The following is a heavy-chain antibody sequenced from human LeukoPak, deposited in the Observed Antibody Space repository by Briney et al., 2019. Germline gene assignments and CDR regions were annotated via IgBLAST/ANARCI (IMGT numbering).Heavy chain of an antibody. CDR2: IKSKTDGGTT. V-gene: IGHV3-15*01. CDR3: TWEWELLYY. J-gene: IGHJ4*02. D-gene: IGHD1-26*01. Sequence: WIRQPPGKGLEWVGRIKSKTDGGTTDYAAPVKGRFTISRDESKNTLYLQMNSLKTEDTAVYYCTWEWELLYYWGQGTLVTVSS.